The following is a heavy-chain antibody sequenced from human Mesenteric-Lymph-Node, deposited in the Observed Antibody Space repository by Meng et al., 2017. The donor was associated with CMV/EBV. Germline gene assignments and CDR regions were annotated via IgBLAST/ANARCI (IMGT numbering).Heavy chain of an antibody. Sequence: GGSLRLSCVASGFTLSDYYMSWIRQAPGKGLEWLLYISTSGSTKYYADSVKGRFTISRDNAKNSVYPQMNSLRAEDTALYYCARGLEDIIVLPGPTSAFTYPGGYDYWGQGTLVTVSS. D-gene: IGHD2-2*01. CDR1: GFTLSDYY. V-gene: IGHV3-11*01. CDR2: ISTSGSTK. J-gene: IGHJ4*02. CDR3: ARGLEDIIVLPGPTSAFTYPGGYDY.